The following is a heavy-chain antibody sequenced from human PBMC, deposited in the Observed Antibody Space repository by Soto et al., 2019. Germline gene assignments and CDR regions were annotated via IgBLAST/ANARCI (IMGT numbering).Heavy chain of an antibody. D-gene: IGHD4-17*01. CDR2: IYHSGST. CDR3: ARSYGVPPAGYYGMDV. V-gene: IGHV4-39*07. Sequence: SETLSLTCTVSGGSISSSSYYWGWIRQPPGKGLEWIGSIYHSGSTNYNPSLKSRVTISVDTSKNQFSLKLSSVTAADTAVYYCARSYGVPPAGYYGMDVWGQGTTVTVSS. J-gene: IGHJ6*02. CDR1: GGSISSSSYY.